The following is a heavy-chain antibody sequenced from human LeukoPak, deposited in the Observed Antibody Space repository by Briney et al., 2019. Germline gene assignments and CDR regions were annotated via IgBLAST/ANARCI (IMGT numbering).Heavy chain of an antibody. J-gene: IGHJ4*02. Sequence: GGSLRPSCAASGFTFSSYSMSWVRQAPGKGREWVSGISGGGGTYYSDSGKGRFTISRDNSKNTLYLQVNSLRAEDTGVYYCAKEPPYCGGDCYFLLDYWGQGTLVTVSS. CDR2: ISGGGGT. CDR1: GFTFSSYS. V-gene: IGHV3-23*01. CDR3: AKEPPYCGGDCYFLLDY. D-gene: IGHD2-21*02.